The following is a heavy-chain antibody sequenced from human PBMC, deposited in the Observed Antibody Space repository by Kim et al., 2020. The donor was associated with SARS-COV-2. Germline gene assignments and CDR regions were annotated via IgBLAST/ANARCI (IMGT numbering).Heavy chain of an antibody. CDR3: ARGPRGVIIMSYNWFDP. V-gene: IGHV4-39*07. CDR2: IYYSGST. Sequence: SETLSLTCTVSGGSISSSSYYWGWIRQPPGKGLEWIGSIYYSGSTYYNPSLKSRVTISVDTSKNQFSLKLSSVTAADTAVYYCARGPRGVIIMSYNWFDPWGQGTLVTVSS. CDR1: GGSISSSSYY. D-gene: IGHD3-10*01. J-gene: IGHJ5*02.